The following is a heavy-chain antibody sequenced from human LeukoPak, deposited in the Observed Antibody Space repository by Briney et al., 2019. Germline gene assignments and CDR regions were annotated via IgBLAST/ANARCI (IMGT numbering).Heavy chain of an antibody. CDR1: GYTLTELS. D-gene: IGHD3-3*01. J-gene: IGHJ4*02. CDR2: FDPEDGET. Sequence: ASVKVSCKVSGYTLTELSMHWVRQAPGKGLEWMGGFDPEDGETIYAQKFQGRITMTRDTSISTAYMELSRLRSDDTAVYYCASGEAVDYWGQGTLVTVSS. V-gene: IGHV1-24*01. CDR3: ASGEAVDY.